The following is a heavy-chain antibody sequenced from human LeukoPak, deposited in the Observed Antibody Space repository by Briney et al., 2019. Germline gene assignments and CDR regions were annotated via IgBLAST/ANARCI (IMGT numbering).Heavy chain of an antibody. CDR2: IQYDGSNK. J-gene: IGHJ4*02. CDR1: GFSFSSYG. V-gene: IGHV3-30*02. Sequence: GGPLRLSCAASGFSFSSYGMHWGRQAPGKGLEWVAFIQYDGSNKYYADSVKGRFTISRDNAKNSLYLQMNSLRAEDTAVYYCARADYDSSGYGYWGQGTLVTVSS. CDR3: ARADYDSSGYGY. D-gene: IGHD3-22*01.